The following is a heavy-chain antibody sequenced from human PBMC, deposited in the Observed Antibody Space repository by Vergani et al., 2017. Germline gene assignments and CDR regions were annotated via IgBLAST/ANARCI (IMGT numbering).Heavy chain of an antibody. CDR2: INPSGGST. V-gene: IGHV1-46*01. CDR3: ARVDASYDY. CDR1: GYTFPSYY. Sequence: QVQLVQSGAEVKKPRASVKVSCKASGYTFPSYYMHWVRQAPGQGLEWMGIINPSGGSTSYAQKFQGRVNMTRDTSSSPVYMVLSSLRSDETAAYYCARVDASYDYWGQGTLVTVSS. J-gene: IGHJ4*02. D-gene: IGHD1-26*01.